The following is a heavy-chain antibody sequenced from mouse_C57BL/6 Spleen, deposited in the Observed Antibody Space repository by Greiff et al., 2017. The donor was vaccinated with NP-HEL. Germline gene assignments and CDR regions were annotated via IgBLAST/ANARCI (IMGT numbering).Heavy chain of an antibody. CDR2: ISDGGSYT. J-gene: IGHJ2*01. V-gene: IGHV5-4*01. Sequence: EVQLVESGGGLVKPGGSLKLSCAASGFTFSSYAMSWVRQTPEKRLEWVATISDGGSYTYYPDNVKGRFTISSDNAKTNLYLQMSHLKSEDTAMYYCARDPEIYYEYDQGGYFDYWGQGTTLTVSS. CDR3: ARDPEIYYEYDQGGYFDY. CDR1: GFTFSSYA. D-gene: IGHD2-4*01.